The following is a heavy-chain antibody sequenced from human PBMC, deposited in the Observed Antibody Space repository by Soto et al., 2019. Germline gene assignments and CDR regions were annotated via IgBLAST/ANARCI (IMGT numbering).Heavy chain of an antibody. J-gene: IGHJ3*02. D-gene: IGHD6-13*01. CDR1: GYTFTSYG. CDR3: ARDPGYSTTWHQAFDI. CDR2: ISTYNGNT. V-gene: IGHV1-18*01. Sequence: ASVKVSCKASGYTFTSYGISWVQQAPGQGPEWMGRISTYNGNTNYVQKLQGRVTMTTDTSTNTAYMELRILRYDDTALYYCARDPGYSTTWHQAFDIWGQGTMVTVSS.